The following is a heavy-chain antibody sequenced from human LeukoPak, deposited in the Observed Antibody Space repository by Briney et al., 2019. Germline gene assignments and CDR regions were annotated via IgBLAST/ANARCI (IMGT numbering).Heavy chain of an antibody. D-gene: IGHD6-6*01. V-gene: IGHV3-23*01. CDR1: GFTFSSYA. CDR3: ASSTLSGTARSFDY. CDR2: ISGSGTST. J-gene: IGHJ4*02. Sequence: GGSLRLSCAASGFTFSSYAMSWVRQAPGKGLEWVSAISGSGTSTYYADSVKGRFTISRDNSKKTLYLQMNSLRVEDTAVYFCASSTLSGTARSFDYWGQGTLVTVSS.